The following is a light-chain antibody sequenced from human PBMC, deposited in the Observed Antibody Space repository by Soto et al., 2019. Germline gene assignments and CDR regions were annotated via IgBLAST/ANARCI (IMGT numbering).Light chain of an antibody. CDR3: LQDDDYPFT. CDR2: GAS. CDR1: RSVSDY. V-gene: IGKV3-11*01. J-gene: IGKJ4*01. Sequence: EIVLTQSPATLSLSPGERATLSCRASRSVSDYLAWYQQKPGQSPRLIVYGASNRATGIPARFSGSGSGTDFTLTIVTLEPEDFATYFCLQDDDYPFTFGGGTKVDIK.